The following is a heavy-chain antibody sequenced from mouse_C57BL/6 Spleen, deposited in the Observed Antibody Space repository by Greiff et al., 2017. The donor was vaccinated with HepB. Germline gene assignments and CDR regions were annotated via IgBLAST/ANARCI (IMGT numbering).Heavy chain of an antibody. J-gene: IGHJ3*01. V-gene: IGHV1-85*01. CDR2: IYPRDGST. CDR1: GYTFTSYD. D-gene: IGHD2-1*01. CDR3: ARTLYYGNYEGFAY. Sequence: VKLQESGPELVKPGASVKLSCKASGYTFTSYDINWVKQRPGQGLEWIGWIYPRDGSTKYNEKFKGKATLTVDTSSSTAYMELHSLTSEDSAVYFCARTLYYGNYEGFAYWGQGTLVTVSA.